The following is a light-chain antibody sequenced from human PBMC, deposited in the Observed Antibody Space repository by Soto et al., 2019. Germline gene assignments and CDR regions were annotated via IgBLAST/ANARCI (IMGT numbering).Light chain of an antibody. Sequence: EIMMTQSPATLSVSPGERATLSCRASQSVSSNLAWYQQKPGQAPRLLIYGASTRATGIPARFSGSVSGTEFTLTINSLQYEDFEGYLCQQYNNWPPFTFGPGTKVDIK. CDR3: QQYNNWPPFT. CDR1: QSVSSN. V-gene: IGKV3-15*01. J-gene: IGKJ3*01. CDR2: GAS.